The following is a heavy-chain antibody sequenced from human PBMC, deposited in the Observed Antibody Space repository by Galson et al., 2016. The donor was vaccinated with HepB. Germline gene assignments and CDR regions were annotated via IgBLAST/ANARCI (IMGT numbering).Heavy chain of an antibody. J-gene: IGHJ4*02. Sequence: SLRLSCAASGFALSVYWMHWVRQAPGRGLVWVSRINPEATTINYADSLRGRFTISRDNAKNTLFLQMNSLGVEDTAVYYGTSGGLEPFDSWGQGTLVTVSS. CDR2: INPEATTI. CDR3: TSGGLEPFDS. D-gene: IGHD1-1*01. CDR1: GFALSVYW. V-gene: IGHV3-74*01.